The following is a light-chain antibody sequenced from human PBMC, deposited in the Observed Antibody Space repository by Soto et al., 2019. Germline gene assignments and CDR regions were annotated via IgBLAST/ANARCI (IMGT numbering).Light chain of an antibody. V-gene: IGKV1-9*01. J-gene: IGKJ1*01. CDR2: AAY. Sequence: DIQLTPSPSFLSASVGDRVPITCRAIKGISSYLAWYQQKPGKAPNLLIYAAYTLQSGVPSRVSGSGSGTEFNLPIISLQPEDVTTYYCQQLKSYTRTFVQGTKGEIK. CDR1: KGISSY. CDR3: QQLKSYTRT.